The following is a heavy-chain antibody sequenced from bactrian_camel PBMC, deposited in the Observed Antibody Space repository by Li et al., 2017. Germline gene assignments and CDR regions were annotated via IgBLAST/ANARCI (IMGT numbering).Heavy chain of an antibody. V-gene: IGHV3S53*01. J-gene: IGHJ6*01. CDR1: EATFSTNC. D-gene: IGHD2*01. CDR3: AALQTRGYCYTPTLRADFGY. CDR2: WRSDDTA. Sequence: QVQLVESGGGSVQAGGSLRLPCKASEATFSTNCMGWFRQTPGKEHEAVAFWRSDDTATYANAVKGRFTISKDNAKNTLYLQMNSLKPEDTAMYYCAALQTRGYCYTPTLRADFGYWGQGTQVTVS.